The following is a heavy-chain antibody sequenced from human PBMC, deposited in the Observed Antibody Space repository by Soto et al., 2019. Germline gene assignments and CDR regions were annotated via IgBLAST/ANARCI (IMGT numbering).Heavy chain of an antibody. D-gene: IGHD4-4*01. CDR3: ASLGTTVTSFDY. Sequence: SETRSLTWAVSGGSITSITWWSWVRQHPGKGVEWIGESSHSGSTNYNPSLKSRATISLDKSKNQFSLKLSSVTAADTAVYYCASLGTTVTSFDYWGQGTLVTVSS. CDR1: GGSITSITW. J-gene: IGHJ4*02. CDR2: SSHSGST. V-gene: IGHV4-4*02.